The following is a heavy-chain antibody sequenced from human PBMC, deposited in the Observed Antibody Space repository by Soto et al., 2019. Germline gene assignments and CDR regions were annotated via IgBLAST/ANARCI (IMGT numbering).Heavy chain of an antibody. CDR1: GFIFSSYG. CDR2: ISYDGSSK. CDR3: AKRGEYQLLRIYFDY. J-gene: IGHJ4*02. D-gene: IGHD2-2*01. V-gene: IGHV3-30*18. Sequence: PGGSLRLSCAASGFIFSSYGMHWVRQAPGKGLEWVAVISYDGSSKYYADSVKGRFTISRDNSENTLHLQMNSLRAEDTAMYYCAKRGEYQLLRIYFDYWGQGT.